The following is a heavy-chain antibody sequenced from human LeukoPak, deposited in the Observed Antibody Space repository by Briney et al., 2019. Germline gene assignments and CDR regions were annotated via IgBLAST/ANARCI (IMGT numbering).Heavy chain of an antibody. V-gene: IGHV3-30*04. D-gene: IGHD1-26*01. Sequence: PGGSLRLSCAASGFTFSSYAMHWVRQAPGKGLEWVAVVSYDGSNKYYADSVKGRFTISRDNSKNTLYLQMNSLRAEDTAVYYCATGAPVGELLLSPYYFDYWGQGTLVTVSS. CDR2: VSYDGSNK. CDR1: GFTFSSYA. CDR3: ATGAPVGELLLSPYYFDY. J-gene: IGHJ4*02.